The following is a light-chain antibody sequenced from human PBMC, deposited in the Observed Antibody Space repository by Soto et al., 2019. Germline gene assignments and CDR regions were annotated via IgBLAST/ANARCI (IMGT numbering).Light chain of an antibody. CDR2: KAS. J-gene: IGKJ1*01. CDR3: QQYNSYPT. CDR1: QSISSW. V-gene: IGKV1-5*03. Sequence: DIPMTQSPATLSASVGDRVTITCRASQSISSWLAWYQQKPGKAPKLLIYKASSLESGVPSRFSGSGSGREFTPAISSLQRDYFVNDYWQQYNSYPTFGQGTKVEI.